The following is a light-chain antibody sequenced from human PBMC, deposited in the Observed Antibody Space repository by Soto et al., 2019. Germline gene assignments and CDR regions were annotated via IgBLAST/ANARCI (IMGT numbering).Light chain of an antibody. CDR2: GAS. Sequence: EIVLTQSPGTLSFSPGERSTLSFISSQSVSSNYITWYQQKPGQAPRRLIFGASSRATGIPDRFSGSGSGTDFTLTISRLEPEDFAVYYCQQYGSSPSTFGQGTKVDIK. CDR3: QQYGSSPST. CDR1: QSVSSNY. J-gene: IGKJ1*01. V-gene: IGKV3-20*01.